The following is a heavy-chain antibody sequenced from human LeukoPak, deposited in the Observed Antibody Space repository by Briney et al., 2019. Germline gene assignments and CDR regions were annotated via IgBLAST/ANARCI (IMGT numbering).Heavy chain of an antibody. Sequence: ASVKVSCKASGYVFSEYYLYWLQQAPGKGLEWMGRVDPDDNETSYAENFQGRVTVTADTSTDTAYMELTSLRSDDTAVYYCATVGQWPYYFDYWGQGTPVTVSS. J-gene: IGHJ4*02. CDR3: ATVGQWPYYFDY. V-gene: IGHV1-69-2*01. CDR1: GYVFSEYY. D-gene: IGHD6-19*01. CDR2: VDPDDNET.